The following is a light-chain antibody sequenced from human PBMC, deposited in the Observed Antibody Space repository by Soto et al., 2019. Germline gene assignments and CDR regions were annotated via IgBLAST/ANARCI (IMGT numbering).Light chain of an antibody. V-gene: IGKV1-5*01. CDR2: AAS. Sequence: DIQMTQSPSSLSASVGDRVTIACRASQSISPWLAWYQQKPGKAPKLLIYAASSLQSGVPSRFSGSGSGTDFTLTISRLEPEDFAVYYCQQYGSFTWTFGQGTKVDIK. J-gene: IGKJ1*01. CDR3: QQYGSFTWT. CDR1: QSISPW.